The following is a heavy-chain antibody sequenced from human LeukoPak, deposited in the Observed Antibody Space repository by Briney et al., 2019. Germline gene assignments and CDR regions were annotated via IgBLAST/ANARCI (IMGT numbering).Heavy chain of an antibody. D-gene: IGHD4-23*01. Sequence: ASVKVSCKASGGTFSSYAISWVRQAPGQGLEWMGGIIPIFGTANYAQKFQGRVTITADESTSTAYMELSSLRSEDTAVYYCARDFYGGNSQGITYWGQGTLVTVSS. V-gene: IGHV1-69*13. CDR3: ARDFYGGNSQGITY. J-gene: IGHJ4*02. CDR1: GGTFSSYA. CDR2: IIPIFGTA.